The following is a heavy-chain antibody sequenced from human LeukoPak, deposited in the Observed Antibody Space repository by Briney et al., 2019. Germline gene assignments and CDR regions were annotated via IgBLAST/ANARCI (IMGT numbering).Heavy chain of an antibody. V-gene: IGHV3-23*01. Sequence: GGSLRLSCAASGFTFSSYAMSWVRQAPGKGLEWVSAISGSGGSTYYADSVKGRFTISRDNSKNTLYLQMNSLRAQDTAIYYCAKGWFAELLSVDYWGQGTLVTVSS. CDR1: GFTFSSYA. J-gene: IGHJ4*02. D-gene: IGHD3-10*01. CDR2: ISGSGGST. CDR3: AKGWFAELLSVDY.